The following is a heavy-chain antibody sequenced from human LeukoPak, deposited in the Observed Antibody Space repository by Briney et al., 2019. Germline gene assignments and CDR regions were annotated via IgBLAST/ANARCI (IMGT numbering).Heavy chain of an antibody. CDR3: ARAGGSVGWYGTIDS. V-gene: IGHV4-61*09. D-gene: IGHD6-19*01. CDR1: GGSISSGSDY. CDR2: IYTSGST. Sequence: SQTLSLTCTVSGGSISSGSDYWSWIRQPAGKGLEWTGHIYTSGSTSYNPSLQSRVTISVDTSKHQFSLKVTSVTAADTAVYYCARAGGSVGWYGTIDSWGQGTLVTVSS. J-gene: IGHJ4*02.